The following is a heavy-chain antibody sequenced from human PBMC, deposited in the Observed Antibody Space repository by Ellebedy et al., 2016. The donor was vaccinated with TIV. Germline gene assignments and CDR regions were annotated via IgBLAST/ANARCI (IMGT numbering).Heavy chain of an antibody. J-gene: IGHJ6*02. D-gene: IGHD4-17*01. Sequence: ASVKVSXKTSGYRFIGYYIHWIRQAPGQGLEWMGIFSPAGGSTYYAQKFQGRVTMTRDTPMNTVYMELSSLRSEDTAIYYCARDHYFGAVTSYRAPYFYGVDVWGQGTTVTVSS. CDR1: GYRFIGYY. CDR3: ARDHYFGAVTSYRAPYFYGVDV. CDR2: FSPAGGST. V-gene: IGHV1-46*01.